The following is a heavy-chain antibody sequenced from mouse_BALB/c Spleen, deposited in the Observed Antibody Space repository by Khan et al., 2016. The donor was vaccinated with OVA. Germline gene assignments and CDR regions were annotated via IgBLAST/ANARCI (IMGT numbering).Heavy chain of an antibody. CDR3: ARQPYYHYNVMDY. Sequence: VQLQESGPGLVAPSQSLSITCTISGFSLTNYGVHWVRQPPGKGLEWLVVIWSDGSTTYNSALKSRLTITKDNYKSQAFLEMNSLQTDDTDIYFCARQPYYHYNVMDYWGQGTSVTVSS. CDR1: GFSLTNYG. D-gene: IGHD2-4*01. CDR2: IWSDGST. J-gene: IGHJ4*01. V-gene: IGHV2-6-1*01.